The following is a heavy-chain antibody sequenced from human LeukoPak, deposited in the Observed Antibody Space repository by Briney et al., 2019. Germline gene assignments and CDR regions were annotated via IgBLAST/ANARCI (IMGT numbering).Heavy chain of an antibody. V-gene: IGHV4-34*01. J-gene: IGHJ5*02. CDR1: GGSFSGYY. Sequence: SETLSLTCAVYGGSFSGYYWSWIRQPPGKGQEWVGEINHSGSTNYNPSLKSRVTISVDTSKNQFSLKLSSVTAADTAVYYCARGRGGGYNWFDPWGQGTLVTVSS. CDR2: INHSGST. CDR3: ARGRGGGYNWFDP. D-gene: IGHD3-10*01.